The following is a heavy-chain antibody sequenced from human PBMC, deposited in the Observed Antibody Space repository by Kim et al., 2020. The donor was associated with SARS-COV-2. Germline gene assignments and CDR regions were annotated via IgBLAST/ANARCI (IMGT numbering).Heavy chain of an antibody. CDR3: ATGPYYYDSSGYYSPPLRFDF. D-gene: IGHD3-22*01. V-gene: IGHV1-69*13. CDR1: GGTFSSYA. J-gene: IGHJ4*02. Sequence: SVKVSCKASGGTFSSYAISWVRQAPGQGLEWMGGIIPIFGTANYAQKFQGRVTITADESTSTAYMELSSLRSEDTAVYYCATGPYYYDSSGYYSPPLRFDFWGQGTLVTVSS. CDR2: IIPIFGTA.